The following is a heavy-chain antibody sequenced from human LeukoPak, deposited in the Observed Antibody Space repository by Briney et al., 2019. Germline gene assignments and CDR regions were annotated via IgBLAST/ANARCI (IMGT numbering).Heavy chain of an antibody. CDR2: INHSGST. CDR1: GGSFSGYY. J-gene: IGHJ4*02. D-gene: IGHD6-19*01. V-gene: IGHV4-34*01. CDR3: ARDLGIAVAGHFDY. Sequence: SETLSLTCAVYGGSFSGYYWSWIRQPPGKGLEWIGEINHSGSTNYNPSLKSRVTISVDTSKNQFSLKLSSVTAADTAVYYCARDLGIAVAGHFDYWGQGTLVTVSS.